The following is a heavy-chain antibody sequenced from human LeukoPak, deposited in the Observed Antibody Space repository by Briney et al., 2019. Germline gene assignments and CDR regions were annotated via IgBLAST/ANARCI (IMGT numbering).Heavy chain of an antibody. Sequence: GGSLRLSCATSGFSFGAYWMSWVRQAPGKGLEWVSVIYSGGSTYYADSVKGRFTISRDNSKNTLYLQMNSLRAEDTAVYYCARELVAGLFDYWGQGTLVTVSS. V-gene: IGHV3-53*01. CDR3: ARELVAGLFDY. CDR2: IYSGGST. J-gene: IGHJ4*02. D-gene: IGHD6-19*01. CDR1: GFSFGAYW.